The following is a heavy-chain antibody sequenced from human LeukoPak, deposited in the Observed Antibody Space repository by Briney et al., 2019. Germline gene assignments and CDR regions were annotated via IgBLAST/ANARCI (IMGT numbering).Heavy chain of an antibody. D-gene: IGHD6-13*01. CDR1: GYTFTSYG. CDR3: ARAVLQQLFNWFDP. CDR2: ISAYNGNT. V-gene: IGHV1-18*01. Sequence: ASVKVSCKASGYTFTSYGISWVRQAPGQGLEWMGWISAYNGNTNYAQKLQGRVTMTTDTSTSTAYMELRSLRSDDTAVYYCARAVLQQLFNWFDPWGQGTLVTVSS. J-gene: IGHJ5*02.